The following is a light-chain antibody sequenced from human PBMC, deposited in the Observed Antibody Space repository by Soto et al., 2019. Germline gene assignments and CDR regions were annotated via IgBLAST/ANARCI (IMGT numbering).Light chain of an antibody. CDR1: QTINNN. CDR2: GGS. J-gene: IGKJ1*01. CDR3: HQYVCLRIA. V-gene: IGKV3-20*01. Sequence: GLTNTSGNLCGLQRQRPTXXCRASQTINNNVAWYQLKDGHAPRVLIYGGSSRGAGIPDRFSGGGSGTDFTLTVSRLGPGDFAMCFCHQYVCLRIAFG.